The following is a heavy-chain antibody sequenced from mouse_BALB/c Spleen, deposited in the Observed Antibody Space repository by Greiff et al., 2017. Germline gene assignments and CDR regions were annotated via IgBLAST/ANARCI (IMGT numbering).Heavy chain of an antibody. V-gene: IGHV7-3*02. Sequence: VQLKESGGGLVQPGGSLRLSCATSGFTFTDYYMSWVRQPPGKALEWLGFIRNKANGYTTEYSASVKGRFTISRDNSQSILYLQMNTLRAEDSATYYCARDYYGSSYDYFDYWGQGTTLTVSS. D-gene: IGHD1-1*01. CDR3: ARDYYGSSYDYFDY. J-gene: IGHJ2*01. CDR2: IRNKANGYTT. CDR1: GFTFTDYY.